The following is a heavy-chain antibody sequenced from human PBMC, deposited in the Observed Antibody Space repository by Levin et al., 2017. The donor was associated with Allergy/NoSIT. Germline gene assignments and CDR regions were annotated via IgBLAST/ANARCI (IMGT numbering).Heavy chain of an antibody. Sequence: NSSETLSLTCTVSGDSISRFYWSWIRQPPGRGLEWIGNGFYSGTTNYNPSLKSRVTILVDTSKNQFSLKLSSVPASATAGYYCARAKRSSLIYYFDYWGPGTLVTVSS. D-gene: IGHD6-13*01. V-gene: IGHV4-59*01. J-gene: IGHJ4*02. CDR2: GFYSGTT. CDR3: ARAKRSSLIYYFDY. CDR1: GDSISRFY.